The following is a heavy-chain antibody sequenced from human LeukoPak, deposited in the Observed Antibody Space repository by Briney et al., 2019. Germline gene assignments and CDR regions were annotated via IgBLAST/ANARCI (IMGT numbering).Heavy chain of an antibody. J-gene: IGHJ6*03. CDR3: AREYLEWLVYYYYYKDV. CDR1: GFTFSSYW. V-gene: IGHV3-7*01. Sequence: GGSLRLSCAASGFTFSSYWMSWVRQAPGKGLEWVANIKQDGGEKYYVDSVKGRFTISRDNAKNSLYLQTNSLRAEDTAVYYCAREYLEWLVYYYYYKDVWGKGTTVTVSS. CDR2: IKQDGGEK. D-gene: IGHD3-3*01.